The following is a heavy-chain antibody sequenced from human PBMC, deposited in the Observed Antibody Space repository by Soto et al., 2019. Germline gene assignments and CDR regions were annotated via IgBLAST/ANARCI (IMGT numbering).Heavy chain of an antibody. CDR2: INYSGST. D-gene: IGHD2-2*01. Sequence: PSETLSLTCAVSGGSFSGYYWSWIRQPPGKGLEWIGEINYSGSTNYNPSLKSRVTISVDTSKNQFSLSLDSVTAADTAVYYCARHRGQYQLSSLTYWGQGALVTVSS. CDR3: ARHRGQYQLSSLTY. J-gene: IGHJ4*02. V-gene: IGHV4-34*01. CDR1: GGSFSGYY.